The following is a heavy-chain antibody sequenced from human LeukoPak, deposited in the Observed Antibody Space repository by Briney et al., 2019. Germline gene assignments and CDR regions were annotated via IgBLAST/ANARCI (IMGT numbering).Heavy chain of an antibody. V-gene: IGHV3-30*04. CDR1: GFTFRNYA. D-gene: IGHD3-10*01. Sequence: GGSLRLSCAASGFTFRNYAMHWVRQAPGKGLEWVAGISYDGGNKYYADSVKGRFTISRDNSKNTLYLQMNSLRAEDTAVYYCAKDYSKTSYYGSGTYYRPNWFDPWGQGTLVTVSS. J-gene: IGHJ5*02. CDR3: AKDYSKTSYYGSGTYYRPNWFDP. CDR2: ISYDGGNK.